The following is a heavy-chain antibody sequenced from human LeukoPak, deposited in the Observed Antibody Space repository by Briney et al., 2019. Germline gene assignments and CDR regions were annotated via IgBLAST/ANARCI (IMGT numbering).Heavy chain of an antibody. CDR1: GFTFSSYW. J-gene: IGHJ5*02. V-gene: IGHV3-7*01. CDR3: ARDMPLGVVVLTAPGWFDP. Sequence: GGSLRLSCAASGFTFSSYWMSWVRQAPGKGLEWVANIKQDGSEKYYVDSVKGRFTISRDNAKNSLYLQMNSLRAEDTAVYYCARDMPLGVVVLTAPGWFDPWGQGTLVTVSS. CDR2: IKQDGSEK. D-gene: IGHD2-21*02.